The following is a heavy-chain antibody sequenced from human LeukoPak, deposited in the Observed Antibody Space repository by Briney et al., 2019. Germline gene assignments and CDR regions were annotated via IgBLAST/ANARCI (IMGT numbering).Heavy chain of an antibody. CDR3: ARDKGSWYYFDY. Sequence: SETLSLTCTVSGGSISSYYWSWIRQPPGKGLEWIGYIYYSGSTNYNPSLKSRVTKSVDTSKNQFSLKLSSVTAADTAVYYCARDKGSWYYFDYWGQGTLVTVSS. CDR2: IYYSGST. V-gene: IGHV4-59*01. CDR1: GGSISSYY. D-gene: IGHD6-13*01. J-gene: IGHJ4*02.